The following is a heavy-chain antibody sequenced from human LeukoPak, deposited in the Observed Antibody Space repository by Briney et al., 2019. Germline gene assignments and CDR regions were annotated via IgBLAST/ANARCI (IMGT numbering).Heavy chain of an antibody. Sequence: GGSLRLSCAASGFTFSNHAMSWVRQAPGRGLEWVSAISGSSGLTYYADSVKGRFTISRDNSKNTLFLQMNSLRAEDTAVYYCARRGESTTYGDYRFDYWGQGTLVTVSS. CDR3: ARRGESTTYGDYRFDY. CDR2: ISGSSGLT. D-gene: IGHD4-17*01. J-gene: IGHJ4*02. CDR1: GFTFSNHA. V-gene: IGHV3-23*01.